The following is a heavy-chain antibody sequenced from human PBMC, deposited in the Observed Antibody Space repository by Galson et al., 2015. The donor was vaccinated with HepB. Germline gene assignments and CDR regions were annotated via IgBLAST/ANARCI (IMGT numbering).Heavy chain of an antibody. J-gene: IGHJ3*02. CDR1: GFTVSPSY. CDR2: LSSGGST. D-gene: IGHD1-1*01. V-gene: IGHV3-66*01. Sequence: SLRLSCAASGFTVSPSYMNWVRQAPGKGLEWVSLLSSGGSTYYADSVKGRFTISRDNSKNTLYLQMDSLRAEDTAMYYCARGLNDYAFDIWGQGTVVTVSS. CDR3: ARGLNDYAFDI.